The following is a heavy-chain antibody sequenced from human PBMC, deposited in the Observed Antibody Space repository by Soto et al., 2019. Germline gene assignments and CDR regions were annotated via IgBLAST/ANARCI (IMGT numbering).Heavy chain of an antibody. J-gene: IGHJ4*02. D-gene: IGHD2-15*01. V-gene: IGHV4-39*01. Sequence: SETLSLTCTVSGGSIYRSGYYWGWIRQPPGRGLEWIGNIDYNGVTYSNPSLKSRVTISRDTSKNQFSLKLTSVTAEDTALYYCAKVLVGATGHTDSDSWGPGTLVTVSS. CDR2: IDYNGVT. CDR3: AKVLVGATGHTDSDS. CDR1: GGSIYRSGYY.